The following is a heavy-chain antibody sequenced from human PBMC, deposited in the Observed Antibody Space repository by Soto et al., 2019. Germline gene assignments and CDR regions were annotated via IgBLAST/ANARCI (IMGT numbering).Heavy chain of an antibody. CDR2: IYYIGST. CDR1: GGSISSGGYY. D-gene: IGHD3-3*01. CDR3: ARDNILGILYGGMDV. V-gene: IGHV4-31*03. Sequence: PSETLSLTCTVSGGSISSGGYYWSWIRQHPGKGLEWIGYIYYIGSTYYNPSLKSRVTISVDTSKNQFSLKLSSVTAADTAVYYCARDNILGILYGGMDVWGQGTTVT. J-gene: IGHJ6*02.